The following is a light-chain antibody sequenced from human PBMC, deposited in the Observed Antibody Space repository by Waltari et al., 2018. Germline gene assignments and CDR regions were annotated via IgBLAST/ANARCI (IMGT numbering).Light chain of an antibody. V-gene: IGKV1-33*01. J-gene: IGKJ4*01. CDR3: QQYDDLTPLT. CDR1: QDISNY. Sequence: DIQMTQSPSSLSASVGDRVTITCQASQDISNYLTWFQQKPGKAPKLLIYDASNLETGVPSRFSGSGSGTHFTYTISSLQPEDIATYYCQQYDDLTPLTFGGGTKVEI. CDR2: DAS.